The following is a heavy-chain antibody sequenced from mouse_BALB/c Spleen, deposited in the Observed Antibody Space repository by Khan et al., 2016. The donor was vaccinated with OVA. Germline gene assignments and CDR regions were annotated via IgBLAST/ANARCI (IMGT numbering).Heavy chain of an antibody. Sequence: EVELVESGGGLVKPGGSLKLSCAASAFTFSSYTMSWVRQTPEKSLDWVATISSGGTYTYYPDSVKGRFTISRDTSKNTLYLQMSSLKSEDTAMYYCTRDGNYAHWYFDDWGAGTTVTVSS. D-gene: IGHD2-1*01. CDR3: TRDGNYAHWYFDD. CDR1: AFTFSSYT. V-gene: IGHV5-6-4*01. CDR2: ISSGGTYT. J-gene: IGHJ1*01.